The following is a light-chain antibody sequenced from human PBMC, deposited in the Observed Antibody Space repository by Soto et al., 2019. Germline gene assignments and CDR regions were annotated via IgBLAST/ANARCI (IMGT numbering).Light chain of an antibody. V-gene: IGLV2-14*01. CDR3: SSYTNINTRACV. CDR2: QVT. J-gene: IGLJ1*01. Sequence: QSALTQPASVSGSPGQSITISCPGTSGDIGSYNRVSWYHQHPGKAPKPIIYQVTDAPSGVSNRFSCSKSGNTASLTISGLQAEDEAEYYCSSYTNINTRACVFGTGTKVTVL. CDR1: SGDIGSYNR.